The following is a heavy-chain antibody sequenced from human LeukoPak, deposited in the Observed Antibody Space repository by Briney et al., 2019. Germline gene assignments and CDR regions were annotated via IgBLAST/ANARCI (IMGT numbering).Heavy chain of an antibody. V-gene: IGHV3-21*01. CDR1: GFTFSSYT. CDR2: ISGSSSDI. CDR3: ARAMAVPANNDY. J-gene: IGHJ4*02. Sequence: GGSLRLSCTTSGFTFSSYTMNWVRQAPGKGRDWVSSISGSSSDIYYADSVKGRFTIFRDNAKNSVYLQMNSLRAEDTAVYYCARAMAVPANNDYWGQGTLVTVSS. D-gene: IGHD5-24*01.